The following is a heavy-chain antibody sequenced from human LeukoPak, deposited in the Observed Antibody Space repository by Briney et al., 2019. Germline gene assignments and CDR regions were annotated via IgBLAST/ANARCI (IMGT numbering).Heavy chain of an antibody. V-gene: IGHV3-11*03. CDR2: ISSSSSYR. J-gene: IGHJ4*02. CDR1: GIPFSDYY. CDR3: AAGTAADY. D-gene: IGHD6-13*01. Sequence: VGSLRLSCVVSGIPFSDYYMNWIRQAPGKGLEWISYISSSSSYRDYAASVKGRFTISRDNAKNVLYLQMNSLRVEDTAVYYCAAGTAADYWGLGTLVPVSS.